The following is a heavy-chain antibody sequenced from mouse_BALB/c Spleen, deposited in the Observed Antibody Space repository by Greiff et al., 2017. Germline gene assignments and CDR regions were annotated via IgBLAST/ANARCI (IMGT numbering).Heavy chain of an antibody. V-gene: IGHV1S81*02. J-gene: IGHJ4*01. CDR2: INPSNGRT. Sequence: QVQLQQPGAELVKPGASVKLSCKASGYTFTSYWMHWVKQRPGQGLEWIGEINPSNGRTNYNEKFKSKATLTVDKSSSTAYMQLSSLTSEDSAVYYCARAPTTGVDYAMDYWGQGTSVTVSS. D-gene: IGHD2-14*01. CDR3: ARAPTTGVDYAMDY. CDR1: GYTFTSYW.